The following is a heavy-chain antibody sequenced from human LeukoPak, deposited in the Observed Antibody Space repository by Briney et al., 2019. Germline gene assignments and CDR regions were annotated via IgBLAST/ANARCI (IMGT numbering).Heavy chain of an antibody. D-gene: IGHD3-10*01. J-gene: IGHJ6*03. Sequence: SETLSLTCTVSGYSISSGYYWGWIRQPPGKGLEWIGSIYHSGSTYYNPSLKSRVTISVDTSKNQFSLKLSSVTAADTAVYYCARVYYSEYYYYYYYMDVWGKGTTVTVSS. CDR3: ARVYYSEYYYYYYYMDV. V-gene: IGHV4-38-2*02. CDR2: IYHSGST. CDR1: GYSISSGYY.